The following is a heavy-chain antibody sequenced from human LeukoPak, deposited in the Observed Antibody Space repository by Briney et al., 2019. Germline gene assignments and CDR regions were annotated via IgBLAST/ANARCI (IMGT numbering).Heavy chain of an antibody. V-gene: IGHV3-33*01. CDR1: GFTLSSHG. CDR2: LWYDGRNK. CDR3: ARDPQHSMDV. Sequence: GGSLRLSCVASGFTLSSHGMHWVRQAPGKGLEWVAVLWYDGRNKYYADSVKGRFTISRDDPKNTLYLQMNSLRAEDTAVYYCARDPQHSMDVWGQGTTITVSS. D-gene: IGHD5-18*01. J-gene: IGHJ6*02.